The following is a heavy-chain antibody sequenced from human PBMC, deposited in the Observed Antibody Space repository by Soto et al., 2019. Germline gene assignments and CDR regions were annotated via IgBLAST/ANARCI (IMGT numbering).Heavy chain of an antibody. Sequence: EVHLLESGGGLVQPGGSLRLSCAAAGCTFSSYAMSWVRQAPGKGLEWVSGITGSGDKRYYADSVKGRFTISRDNSKNTLYLQMNSLRVEDTAVFYCAKDYGDFWDPHDYWGQGTLVTVSS. V-gene: IGHV3-23*01. J-gene: IGHJ4*02. CDR1: GCTFSSYA. CDR2: ITGSGDKR. D-gene: IGHD4-17*01. CDR3: AKDYGDFWDPHDY.